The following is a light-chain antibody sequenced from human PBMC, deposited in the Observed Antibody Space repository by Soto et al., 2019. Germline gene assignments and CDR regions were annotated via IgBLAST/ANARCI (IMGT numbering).Light chain of an antibody. V-gene: IGLV3-21*04. CDR3: QVWDSSSDHSVV. J-gene: IGLJ2*01. CDR2: YDS. CDR1: NSGSKS. Sequence: SYELTQPPSVSGAPGKTARITCGGNNSGSKSVHWYQQKPGQAPVLVIYYDSDRPSGIPERFSGSNSGNTATLTISRVEAGDEADYYCQVWDSSSDHSVVFGGGTKLTVL.